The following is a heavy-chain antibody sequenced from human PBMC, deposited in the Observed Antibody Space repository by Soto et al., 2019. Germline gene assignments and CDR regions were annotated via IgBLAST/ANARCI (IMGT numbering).Heavy chain of an antibody. J-gene: IGHJ4*02. D-gene: IGHD6-13*01. Sequence: SETLSLTCTVSGGSISSYYWSWIRQPPGKGLEWIGYIYYSGSTNYNPSLKSRVTISVDTSKNQFSLKLSSVTAADTAVYYCARDLSSSLFDYWGQGTLVTVSS. CDR3: ARDLSSSLFDY. CDR1: GGSISSYY. V-gene: IGHV4-59*01. CDR2: IYYSGST.